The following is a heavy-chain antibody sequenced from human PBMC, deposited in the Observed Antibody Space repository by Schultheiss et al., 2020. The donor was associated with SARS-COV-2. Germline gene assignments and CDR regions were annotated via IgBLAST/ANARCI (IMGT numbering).Heavy chain of an antibody. V-gene: IGHV3-48*04. J-gene: IGHJ4*02. Sequence: GGSLRLSCAASGFTVSSNYMSWVRQAPGKGLEWLSHISGSSNTIYYADSVKGRFTISRDNARNSLYLQMNSLRVEDTAVYYCARLGSGWYLSDYWGQGTLVTVSS. D-gene: IGHD6-19*01. CDR2: ISGSSNTI. CDR1: GFTVSSNY. CDR3: ARLGSGWYLSDY.